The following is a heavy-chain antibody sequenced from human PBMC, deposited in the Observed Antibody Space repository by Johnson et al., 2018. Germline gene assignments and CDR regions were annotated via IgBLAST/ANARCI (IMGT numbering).Heavy chain of an antibody. CDR3: AKGFYDYIDDTFDI. J-gene: IGHJ3*02. Sequence: VQLLESGGGVVQPGRSLRLSCAASGFTFSSFGMHWVRQAPGKGLEWVAVISYDGSNKYYADSVKGRFTISRDNSKNTLYLQMNSLRAEETALYYCAKGFYDYIDDTFDIWGQGTMVTVSS. CDR2: ISYDGSNK. CDR1: GFTFSSFG. V-gene: IGHV3-30*18. D-gene: IGHD3-16*01.